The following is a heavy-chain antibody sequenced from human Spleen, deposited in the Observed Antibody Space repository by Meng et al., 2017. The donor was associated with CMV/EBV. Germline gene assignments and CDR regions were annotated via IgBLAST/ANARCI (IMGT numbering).Heavy chain of an antibody. V-gene: IGHV3-9*01. CDR1: GFTFNDYA. CDR2: LSWNSASR. J-gene: IGHJ6*02. D-gene: IGHD6-6*01. Sequence: SLKISCSASGFTFNDYAMHWVRQAPGKGLEWVSGLSWNSASRGYAGSVKGRFTISRDNAKNSLYLQMNSLRAEDTAVYYCARGAARPYYYYYYGMDVWGQGTTVTVSS. CDR3: ARGAARPYYYYYYGMDV.